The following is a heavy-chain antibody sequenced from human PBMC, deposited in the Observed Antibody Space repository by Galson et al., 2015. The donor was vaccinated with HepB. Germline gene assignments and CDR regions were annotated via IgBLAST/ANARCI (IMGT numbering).Heavy chain of an antibody. D-gene: IGHD1-26*01. CDR1: GYNFPSYW. J-gene: IGHJ4*02. CDR3: ARHGTAIVAAPYYFDF. CDR2: IDPSDSYT. Sequence: QSGAEVKKPGESLRISCKGSGYNFPSYWISWVRQMPGKGLEWMGNIDPSDSYTNYSPSFQGHATISVNKSISTAYVQWSSLKASDTAMYYCARHGTAIVAAPYYFDFWGQGTLVTVSS. V-gene: IGHV5-10-1*01.